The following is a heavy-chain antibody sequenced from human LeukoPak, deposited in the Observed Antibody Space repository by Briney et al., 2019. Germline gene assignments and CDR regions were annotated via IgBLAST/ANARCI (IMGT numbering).Heavy chain of an antibody. CDR1: GFTFSSYE. CDR3: ARDRTSSHVSDVFDI. J-gene: IGHJ3*02. V-gene: IGHV3-48*03. Sequence: GGSLRLSCAASGFTFSSYEMNWVRQAPGKGLEWVSHISSSGTTIYYADSVKGRFTISRDNANNSLYLQMNSLRDEDTAVYYCARDRTSSHVSDVFDIWGRGTMVTVSS. D-gene: IGHD2-2*01. CDR2: ISSSGTTI.